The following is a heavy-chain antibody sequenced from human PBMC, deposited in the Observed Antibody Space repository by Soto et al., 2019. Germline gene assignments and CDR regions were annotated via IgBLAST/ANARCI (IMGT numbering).Heavy chain of an antibody. CDR1: VGSISSGGYY. V-gene: IGHV4-61*08. J-gene: IGHJ6*02. D-gene: IGHD5-12*01. CDR3: ARGQRWLQWGFVYYGMDV. CDR2: IYYSGST. Sequence: PSETLSLTCTVSVGSISSGGYYWSWIRQHPGKGLEWIGYIYYSGSTNYNPSLKSRVTISVDTSKNQFSLKLSSVTAADTAVYYCARGQRWLQWGFVYYGMDVWGQGTTVTVSS.